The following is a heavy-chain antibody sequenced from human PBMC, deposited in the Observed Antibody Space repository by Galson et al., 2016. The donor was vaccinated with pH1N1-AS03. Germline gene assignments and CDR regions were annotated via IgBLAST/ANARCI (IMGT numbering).Heavy chain of an antibody. CDR1: GFAFSRYW. Sequence: SLRLSCAASGFAFSRYWMSWVRQAPGKGLEWVANLNPDGDYKQYVDSVKGRFTISRDNTRNSLYLQMHSLRVEETAIYYCGPNPEYGEGAYWGQGALVTVSS. CDR3: GPNPEYGEGAY. CDR2: LNPDGDYK. V-gene: IGHV3-7*01. D-gene: IGHD4-17*01. J-gene: IGHJ4*02.